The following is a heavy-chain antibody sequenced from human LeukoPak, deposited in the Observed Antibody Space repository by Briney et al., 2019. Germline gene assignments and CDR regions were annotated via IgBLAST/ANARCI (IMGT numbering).Heavy chain of an antibody. J-gene: IGHJ4*02. D-gene: IGHD3-22*01. V-gene: IGHV3-30*18. Sequence: GRSLRLSCEASGFTFSSYGMHWVRQAPGKGLEWVAVISYDGSNKYYADSVKGRFTISRDNSKNTLYLQMNSLRAEDTAVYYCAKSYYDSSGYCPFDYWGQGTLVTVSS. CDR2: ISYDGSNK. CDR3: AKSYYDSSGYCPFDY. CDR1: GFTFSSYG.